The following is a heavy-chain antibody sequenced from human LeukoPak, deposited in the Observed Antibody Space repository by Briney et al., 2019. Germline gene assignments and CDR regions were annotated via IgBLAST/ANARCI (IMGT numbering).Heavy chain of an antibody. CDR3: ARDGLVRGSSGWYGEGYFDY. V-gene: IGHV1-18*01. CDR1: GYTFTSYG. D-gene: IGHD6-19*01. Sequence: ASVKVSYKASGYTFTSYGISWVRQAPGQGLEWMGWISAYNGNTNYAQKLQGRVTMTTDTSTSTAYMELRSLRSDDTAVYYCARDGLVRGSSGWYGEGYFDYGGQGTLVTVSS. CDR2: ISAYNGNT. J-gene: IGHJ4*02.